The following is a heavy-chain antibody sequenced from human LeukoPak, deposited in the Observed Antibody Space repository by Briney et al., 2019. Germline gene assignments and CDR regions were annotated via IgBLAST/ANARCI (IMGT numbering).Heavy chain of an antibody. CDR1: GFTFSDYY. D-gene: IGHD6-19*01. Sequence: QPGGSLRLSCAASGFTFSDYYMSWIRQAPGKGLEWLSYISSSSTYTKYADSVKGRFTVSRDNAKNSLYLQMNSLRAEDTAVYYCARSHSSGPTEYWGQGTLVTVSS. CDR2: ISSSSTYT. J-gene: IGHJ4*02. CDR3: ARSHSSGPTEY. V-gene: IGHV3-11*06.